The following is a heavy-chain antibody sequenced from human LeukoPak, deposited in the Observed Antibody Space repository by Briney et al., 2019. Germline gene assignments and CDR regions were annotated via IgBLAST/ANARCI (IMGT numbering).Heavy chain of an antibody. Sequence: PSETLSLTCAVYGGSFSGYYWSWIRQPPGKGLEWIGEINHSGSTNYNPSLKSRVTISVDTSKNQFSLKLSSVTAADTAVYYCARGRAGTTGYWSQGTLVTVSS. CDR3: ARGRAGTTGY. J-gene: IGHJ4*02. CDR1: GGSFSGYY. D-gene: IGHD1-7*01. CDR2: INHSGST. V-gene: IGHV4-34*01.